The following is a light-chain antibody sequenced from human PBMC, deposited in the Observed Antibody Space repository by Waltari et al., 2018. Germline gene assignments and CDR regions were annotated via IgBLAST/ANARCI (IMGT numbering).Light chain of an antibody. CDR3: QNHERLPAT. CDR1: QSIGRY. J-gene: IGKJ1*01. V-gene: IGKV3-20*01. Sequence: EIVLTQSPGTLSLSPGERATLSCRASQSIGRYLAWYQQKPHQAPRLLIYGASSRATGIPDRFSGSGSGTDFSLTISRLEPEDFAVYYCQNHERLPATFGQGTKVEIK. CDR2: GAS.